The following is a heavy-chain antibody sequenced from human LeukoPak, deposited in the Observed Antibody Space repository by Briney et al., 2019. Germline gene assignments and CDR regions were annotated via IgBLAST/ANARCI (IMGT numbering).Heavy chain of an antibody. CDR3: AGIVVVPAALDY. V-gene: IGHV1-2*02. Sequence: ASVKVSCKASGYTFTGYYMLWVRQAPGQGLEWMGWINPNSGGTNYAQKFQGRVTMTRDTSISTAYMELSRLRSDDTAVYYCAGIVVVPAALDYWGQGTLVTASS. J-gene: IGHJ4*02. CDR1: GYTFTGYY. D-gene: IGHD2-2*01. CDR2: INPNSGGT.